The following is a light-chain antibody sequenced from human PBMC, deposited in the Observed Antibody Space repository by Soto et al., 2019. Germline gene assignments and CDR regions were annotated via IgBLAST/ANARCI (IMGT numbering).Light chain of an antibody. J-gene: IGKJ4*01. V-gene: IGKV1-39*01. CDR1: QSIRY. Sequence: DIQMTQSPSSLSASVGNRVTITCRASQSIRYLNCYQQIPGKAPKLLISDTSNLQSGVPSRFSGSGSGTEFSLTINTLQREDYATYYCQQTDSVPLTFGGGTKVEIK. CDR3: QQTDSVPLT. CDR2: DTS.